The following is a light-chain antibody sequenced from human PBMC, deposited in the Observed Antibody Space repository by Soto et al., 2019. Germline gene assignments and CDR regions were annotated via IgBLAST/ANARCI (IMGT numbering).Light chain of an antibody. CDR1: SSDVGGYNY. CDR2: EVT. Sequence: QSALTQPPSASGSPGQSVTISCTGTSSDVGGYNYVSWYQQHPGKAPKLMIYEVTNRPSGVSNRFSGSKSDNTASLTISGLQAEDEADYYCSSYTTSTIVFGTGTKLTVL. CDR3: SSYTTSTIV. J-gene: IGLJ1*01. V-gene: IGLV2-14*01.